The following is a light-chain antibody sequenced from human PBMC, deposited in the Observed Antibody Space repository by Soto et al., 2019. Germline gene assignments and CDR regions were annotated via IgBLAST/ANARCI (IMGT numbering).Light chain of an antibody. J-gene: IGKJ4*01. CDR1: QSLVHSDGNTY. Sequence: EVVVTQSPLSLPVTLGQPASISCRSRQSLVHSDGNTYLNWFQQRPGQSPRRLIYEVSNRESGVHGRFSGSGSGTDFTLKISRVEAEDVGVYYCMQATNWPRSFGGGTQVESK. V-gene: IGKV2-30*02. CDR3: MQATNWPRS. CDR2: EVS.